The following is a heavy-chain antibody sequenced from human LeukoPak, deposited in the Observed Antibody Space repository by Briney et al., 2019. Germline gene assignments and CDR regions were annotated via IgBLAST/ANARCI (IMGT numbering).Heavy chain of an antibody. V-gene: IGHV1-69*04. D-gene: IGHD2-15*01. Sequence: SVKVSCKASGGTFSSYAISWVRQAPGQGLEWMGRIIPIFGIANYAQKFQGRVTITADKSTSTAYMELSSLRSEDTAVYYCARDNSCSGGSCYGVGLDYWGQGTLVTVSS. CDR2: IIPIFGIA. CDR3: ARDNSCSGGSCYGVGLDY. J-gene: IGHJ4*02. CDR1: GGTFSSYA.